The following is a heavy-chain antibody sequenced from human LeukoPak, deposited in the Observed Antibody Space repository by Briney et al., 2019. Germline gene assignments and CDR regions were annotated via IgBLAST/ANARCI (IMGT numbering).Heavy chain of an antibody. D-gene: IGHD3-3*01. J-gene: IGHJ5*02. Sequence: SVKVSCKASGGTFSSYAISWVRQAPGQGLEWMGRIIPIFGTANYAQKFQGRVTITTDESTSTAYMELSSLRSEDTAVYYCARDSGEASRLLEWFGSFGPWGQGTQVTVSS. CDR3: ARDSGEASRLLEWFGSFGP. V-gene: IGHV1-69*05. CDR2: IIPIFGTA. CDR1: GGTFSSYA.